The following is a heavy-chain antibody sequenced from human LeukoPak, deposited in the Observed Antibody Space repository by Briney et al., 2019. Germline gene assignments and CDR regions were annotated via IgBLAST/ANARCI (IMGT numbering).Heavy chain of an antibody. CDR3: AGDHDYYGSGSYLNWFDP. J-gene: IGHJ5*02. CDR1: GYTFTGYY. V-gene: IGHV1-2*02. CDR2: INPNNGGT. D-gene: IGHD3-10*01. Sequence: ASVKVSCKASGYTFTGYYMHWVRQAPGQGLEWMGWINPNNGGTNYAQKSQGRVTMTRDTSITTAYMEMSRLTSDDTAVYYCAGDHDYYGSGSYLNWFDPWGQGTLVTVSS.